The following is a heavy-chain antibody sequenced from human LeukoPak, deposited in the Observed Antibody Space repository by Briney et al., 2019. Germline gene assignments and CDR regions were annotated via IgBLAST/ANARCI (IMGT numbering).Heavy chain of an antibody. CDR3: ARDVETVWGYMDV. Sequence: PGGSLRLSCAASGFTFEDYGMSWVRQAPGKGLEWVSGINWSGGSTGYADSVKGRFTISRDNVKNSLYLQMNSLRAEDTALYYCARDVETVWGYMDVWGKGTTVTVSS. CDR2: INWSGGST. D-gene: IGHD3-16*01. CDR1: GFTFEDYG. V-gene: IGHV3-20*04. J-gene: IGHJ6*03.